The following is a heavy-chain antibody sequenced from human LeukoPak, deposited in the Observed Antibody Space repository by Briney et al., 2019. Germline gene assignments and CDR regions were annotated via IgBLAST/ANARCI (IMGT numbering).Heavy chain of an antibody. V-gene: IGHV4-39*07. J-gene: IGHJ3*02. Sequence: SETLSLTCTVSGGSISSSSYYWGWIRQPPGKGLEWIGSIYYSGSTYYNPSLKSRVTISVDTSKNQFSLKLSSVTAADTAVYYCVSSSSHDAFDIWGQGTMVTVSS. CDR2: IYYSGST. CDR3: VSSSSHDAFDI. D-gene: IGHD3-22*01. CDR1: GGSISSSSYY.